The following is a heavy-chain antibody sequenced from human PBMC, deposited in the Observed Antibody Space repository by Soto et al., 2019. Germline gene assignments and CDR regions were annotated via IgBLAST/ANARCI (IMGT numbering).Heavy chain of an antibody. CDR3: GRIIGATSVDS. Sequence: SETLSLTCTVSGGSISSGGYYWSWIRQHPGKGLEWIGYIYYSGSTYYNPSLKSRVTISVDTSKNQFSLKLRSVTAADTAIYYCGRIIGATSVDSWGQGTLVTVSS. CDR2: IYYSGST. D-gene: IGHD1-26*01. CDR1: GGSISSGGYY. V-gene: IGHV4-31*03. J-gene: IGHJ4*02.